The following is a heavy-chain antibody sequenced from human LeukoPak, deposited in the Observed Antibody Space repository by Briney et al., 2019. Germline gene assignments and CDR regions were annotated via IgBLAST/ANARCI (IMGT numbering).Heavy chain of an antibody. CDR1: GGSISSYY. CDR3: AREGYSGYDDLNYYYYYMDV. D-gene: IGHD5-12*01. V-gene: IGHV4-59*12. CDR2: IYYSGST. Sequence: PSETLSLTCAVSGGSISSYYWSWIRQPPGKGLEWIGFIYYSGSTNYNPSLKSRVTISVDTSKNQFSLQLNSVTPEDTAVYYCAREGYSGYDDLNYYYYYMDVWGKGTTVTVSS. J-gene: IGHJ6*03.